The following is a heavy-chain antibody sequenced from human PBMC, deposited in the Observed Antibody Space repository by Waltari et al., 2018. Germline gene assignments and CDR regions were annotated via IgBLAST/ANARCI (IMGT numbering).Heavy chain of an antibody. D-gene: IGHD6-13*01. V-gene: IGHV3-23*01. J-gene: IGHJ4*02. CDR2: ISGSGGRT. Sequence: EVQLLESGGGLVQPGGSLRLSCAASGCTFSSYAMSWVRQAPGKGLEWVAAISGSGGRTYYADSVKCLFTISRDNSKNTLYLQMHSLRAEDTAVYYCAIVSSWYGEGYWGQGTLVTVSS. CDR1: GCTFSSYA. CDR3: AIVSSWYGEGY.